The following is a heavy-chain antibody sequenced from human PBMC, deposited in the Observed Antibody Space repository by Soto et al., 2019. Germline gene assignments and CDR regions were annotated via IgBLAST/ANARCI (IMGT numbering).Heavy chain of an antibody. CDR1: GGSISSSSYY. Sequence: SETLSLTCTVSGGSISSSSYYWGWIRQPPGKGLEWIGSIYYSGSTYYNPSLKSRVTISVDTSKNQFSLKLSSVTAADTAVYYCARQGSAYYSSYYMDVWGTATTVTLSS. D-gene: IGHD3-10*01. CDR2: IYYSGST. V-gene: IGHV4-39*01. J-gene: IGHJ6*03. CDR3: ARQGSAYYSSYYMDV.